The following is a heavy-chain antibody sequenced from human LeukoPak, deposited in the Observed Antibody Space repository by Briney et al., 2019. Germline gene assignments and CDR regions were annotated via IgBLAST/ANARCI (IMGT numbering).Heavy chain of an antibody. CDR1: GGSISSCY. J-gene: IGHJ4*02. V-gene: IGHV4-4*09. CDR3: ARIEYSSSSAFDY. CDR2: IYTSGST. D-gene: IGHD6-6*01. Sequence: SETLSLTCTVSGGSISSCYWSWIQQPPGKGLEWIGYIYTSGSTNYNPSLKSRVTISVDTSKNQFSLKLSSVTAADTAVYYCARIEYSSSSAFDYWGQGTLVTVSS.